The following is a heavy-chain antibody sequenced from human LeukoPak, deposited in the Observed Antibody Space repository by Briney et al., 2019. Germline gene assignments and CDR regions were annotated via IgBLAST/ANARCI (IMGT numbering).Heavy chain of an antibody. J-gene: IGHJ4*02. CDR3: ARDGTYGDYAGY. CDR1: GGTFSSYA. V-gene: IGHV1-69*13. CDR2: IIPIFGTA. Sequence: VKITCKASGGTFSSYAISWVPQAPGQGLEWMGGIIPIFGTANYAQKFQGRVTITADESTSTAYMELSSLRSEDTAVYYCARDGTYGDYAGYWGQGTLVTVSS. D-gene: IGHD4-17*01.